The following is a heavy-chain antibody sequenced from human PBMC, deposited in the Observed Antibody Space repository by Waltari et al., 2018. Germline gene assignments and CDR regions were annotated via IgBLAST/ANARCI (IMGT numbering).Heavy chain of an antibody. Sequence: EVQLLESGGGLVQPGGSLRLSCAASGLTFSTYAMSWVRQTPGKGLEWVSLIHSGGNTYYADSGKGRFTISRDNSKDTLYLQMSNLRGEDTAVYYCAKGYGGVSVNAFDIWGQGTMVTVSS. D-gene: IGHD2-8*02. CDR3: AKGYGGVSVNAFDI. V-gene: IGHV3-23*03. CDR2: IHSGGNT. J-gene: IGHJ3*02. CDR1: GLTFSTYA.